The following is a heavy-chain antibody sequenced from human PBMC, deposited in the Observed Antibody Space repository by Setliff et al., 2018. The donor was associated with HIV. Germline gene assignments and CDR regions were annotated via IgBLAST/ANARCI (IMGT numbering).Heavy chain of an antibody. J-gene: IGHJ3*02. CDR3: AKDPSVTVTTI. CDR2: ISTYNGNT. Sequence: ASVKVSCKASGYTFTAFGMNWLRQAPGQGLEWMGWISTYNGNTNYAQKFQGRVTMTTDTSTSTVYMELRSLRSDDTAVYYCAKDPSVTVTTIWGQGTMVTGS. D-gene: IGHD4-17*01. V-gene: IGHV1-18*01. CDR1: GYTFTAFG.